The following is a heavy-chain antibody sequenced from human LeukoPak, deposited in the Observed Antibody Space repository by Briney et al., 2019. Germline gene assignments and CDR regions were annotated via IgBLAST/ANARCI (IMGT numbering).Heavy chain of an antibody. V-gene: IGHV3-30*04. CDR1: GFTFSSYA. Sequence: GGSLRLSCAASGFTFSSYAMYWVRQAPGKGLEWVAVISYDGSNKYYADSVKGRFTISRDNSKNTLYLQMNSLRAEDTAVYYCARVKGATTNFDYWGQGTLVTVSS. D-gene: IGHD1-26*01. CDR2: ISYDGSNK. CDR3: ARVKGATTNFDY. J-gene: IGHJ4*02.